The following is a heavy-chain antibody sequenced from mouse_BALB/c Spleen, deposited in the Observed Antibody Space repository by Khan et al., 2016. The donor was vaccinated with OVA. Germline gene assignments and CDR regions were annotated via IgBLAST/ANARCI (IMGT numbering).Heavy chain of an antibody. J-gene: IGHJ3*01. CDR3: AREGYYGNYRAWFAY. V-gene: IGHV1S56*01. Sequence: QVQLKESGPELVKPGASVKISCKASGYTFTSYYINWVKQRPGQGLEWIGWIYPGNVNTKYNEKFKGKATLTADKSSSTAYLQLSSLTSEDSAVYFCAREGYYGNYRAWFAYWGQGTLVTVSA. CDR1: GYTFTSYY. CDR2: IYPGNVNT. D-gene: IGHD2-1*01.